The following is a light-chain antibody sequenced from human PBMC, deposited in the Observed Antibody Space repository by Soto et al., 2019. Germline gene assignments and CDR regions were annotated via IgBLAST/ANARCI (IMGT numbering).Light chain of an antibody. CDR3: QVWDSSSDHYV. J-gene: IGLJ1*01. Sequence: SYELTQPPSVSVAPGQTARITCGGNNIESKSVHWYQQKPGQAPVLVVYDDGDRPSGIPERFSGSNSGNTATLTISGVEAGDEADYYCQVWDSSSDHYVFGTGTQLTVL. CDR1: NIESKS. V-gene: IGLV3-21*02. CDR2: DDG.